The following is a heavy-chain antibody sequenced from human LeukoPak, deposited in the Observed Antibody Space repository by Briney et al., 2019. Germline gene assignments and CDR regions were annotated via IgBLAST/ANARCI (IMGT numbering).Heavy chain of an antibody. Sequence: GRPLRLSCAASGFTFSSYAMHWVRQAPGKGLEWVAVISYDGGNKYYADSVKGRFTISRDNSKNTLYLQMNSLRAEDTAVYYCARDYGVYCSSTSCYTYYFDYWGQGTLVTVSS. V-gene: IGHV3-30-3*01. CDR2: ISYDGGNK. CDR3: ARDYGVYCSSTSCYTYYFDY. J-gene: IGHJ4*02. CDR1: GFTFSSYA. D-gene: IGHD2-2*02.